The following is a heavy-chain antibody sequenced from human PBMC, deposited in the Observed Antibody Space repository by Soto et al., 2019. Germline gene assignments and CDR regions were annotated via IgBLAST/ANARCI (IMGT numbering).Heavy chain of an antibody. Sequence: QVQLVQSGAEVKKPGSSVKVSCKATGGTFSNYGVNWVRQAPGQGLEWMGGIIPLFRTPKYAQKFQGRVTMTADDSTRTVYMELSSLRSEDTAVYYCARDGTLYDTNSYSYLYWGQGTLVTVSS. CDR1: GGTFSNYG. V-gene: IGHV1-69*01. CDR2: IIPLFRTP. J-gene: IGHJ4*02. D-gene: IGHD3-22*01. CDR3: ARDGTLYDTNSYSYLY.